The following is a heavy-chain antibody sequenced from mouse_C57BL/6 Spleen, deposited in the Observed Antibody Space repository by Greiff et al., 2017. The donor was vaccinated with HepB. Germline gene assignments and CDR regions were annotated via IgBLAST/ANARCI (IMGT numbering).Heavy chain of an antibody. D-gene: IGHD2-3*01. CDR1: GYTFTSYW. CDR3: AGVSGYYFAWFAY. J-gene: IGHJ3*01. V-gene: IGHV1-64*01. Sequence: VQLQQSGAELVKPGASVKLSCKASGYTFTSYWMHWVKQRPGQGLEWIGMIHPNSGSTNYNEKFKRKATLTVDKSSSTAYMQLSSLTSADSAVYYCAGVSGYYFAWFAYWGQGTLVTVSA. CDR2: IHPNSGST.